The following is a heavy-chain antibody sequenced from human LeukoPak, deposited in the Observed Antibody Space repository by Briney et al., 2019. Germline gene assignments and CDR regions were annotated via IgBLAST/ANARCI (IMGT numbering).Heavy chain of an antibody. D-gene: IGHD6-13*01. Sequence: NPPETLSLTCAVYGGSFSGYYWSWIRQPPGKGLEWIGEINHSGSTNYNPSLKSRVTISVDTSKNQFSLKLSSVTAADTAVYYCARHLAAAGRWYFDYWGQGTLVTVSS. J-gene: IGHJ4*02. V-gene: IGHV4-34*01. CDR2: INHSGST. CDR1: GGSFSGYY. CDR3: ARHLAAAGRWYFDY.